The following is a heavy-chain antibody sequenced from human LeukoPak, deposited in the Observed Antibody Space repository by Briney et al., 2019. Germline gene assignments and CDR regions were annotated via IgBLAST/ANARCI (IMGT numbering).Heavy chain of an antibody. Sequence: GGSLRLSCTASGFTLSNYWMTWVRQAPGKGLGWVAKIEKDGSATYYVDSMKGRFTVSRDNAANSLYLQMSNLGVEDTAVYSCARAGVTNQLGETYWYFDLWGRGTLVTVSS. D-gene: IGHD1-1*01. CDR2: IEKDGSAT. J-gene: IGHJ2*01. CDR3: ARAGVTNQLGETYWYFDL. V-gene: IGHV3-7*01. CDR1: GFTLSNYW.